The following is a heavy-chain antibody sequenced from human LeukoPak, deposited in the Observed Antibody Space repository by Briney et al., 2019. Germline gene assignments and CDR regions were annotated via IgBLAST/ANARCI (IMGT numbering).Heavy chain of an antibody. CDR3: AXXXXXXXXXXXYLDY. CDR2: INPNSGGT. J-gene: IGHJ4*02. Sequence: ASVKVSCKASGYTFTGYYMHGVRQAPGQGLEWMGRINPNSGGTNYAQKFQGRVTMTRDTSISTAYMELSRLRSYDTAVYYCAXXXXXXXXXXXYLDYWGQGTLVTVSS. V-gene: IGHV1-2*06. CDR1: GYTFTGYY.